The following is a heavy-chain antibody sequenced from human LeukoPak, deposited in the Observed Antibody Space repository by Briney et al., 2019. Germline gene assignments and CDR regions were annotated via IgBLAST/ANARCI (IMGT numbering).Heavy chain of an antibody. V-gene: IGHV3-23*01. CDR2: ISGSGGAT. Sequence: GGSLRLSCAASGFTFSSFAMSWVRRAPGKGLEWVSSISGSGGATYYADSVKGRFTISRDNSENTLYLQINSLRAEDTAVFCCAKNYGSGTYYNYFDYWGQGTLVTVSS. J-gene: IGHJ4*02. CDR3: AKNYGSGTYYNYFDY. D-gene: IGHD3-10*01. CDR1: GFTFSSFA.